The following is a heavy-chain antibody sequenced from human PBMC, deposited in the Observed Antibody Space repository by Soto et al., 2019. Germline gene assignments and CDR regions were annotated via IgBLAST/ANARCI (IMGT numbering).Heavy chain of an antibody. CDR1: GFAFSIYA. J-gene: IGHJ4*02. D-gene: IGHD3-22*01. CDR2: ISGGGGST. Sequence: GGSLRLSCAASGFAFSIYAMNWVRQAPGKGLEWVSGISGGGGSTYHADSVKGRFTISRDNSKNTLYLQMNSLRAEDTAVYYCAKDPTSYDSSAQFDSWGQGTLVTVSS. CDR3: AKDPTSYDSSAQFDS. V-gene: IGHV3-23*01.